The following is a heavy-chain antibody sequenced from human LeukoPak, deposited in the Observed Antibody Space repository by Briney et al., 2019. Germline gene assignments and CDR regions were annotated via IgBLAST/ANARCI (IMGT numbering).Heavy chain of an antibody. V-gene: IGHV3-7*01. D-gene: IGHD2-2*01. CDR3: ARALDSSSSRYQAFEE. CDR1: GFTFSNYW. J-gene: IGHJ4*02. CDR2: IKQDEGQK. Sequence: GGSLRLSCSASGFTFSNYWMSWVRQAPGKGLEWVANIKQDEGQKYYVDSVKGRFTMSRDNAKSSLYLQMNSLRDEATAVYYCARALDSSSSRYQAFEEWGQGTLVTVSS.